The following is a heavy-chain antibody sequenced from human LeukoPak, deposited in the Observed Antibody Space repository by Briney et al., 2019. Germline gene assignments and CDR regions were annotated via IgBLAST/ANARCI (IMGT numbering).Heavy chain of an antibody. Sequence: GGSLRLSCSASGFTFSNYAMSWVRQAPGKGLEWVTGISGSGDSIYYADSVKGRFTISRDNSKNTLYLQMNSLRAEDTAVYYCAKDRLRSLGVLSGGPFDYWGQGTLVTVSS. J-gene: IGHJ4*02. CDR2: ISGSGDSI. D-gene: IGHD3-16*02. V-gene: IGHV3-23*01. CDR3: AKDRLRSLGVLSGGPFDY. CDR1: GFTFSNYA.